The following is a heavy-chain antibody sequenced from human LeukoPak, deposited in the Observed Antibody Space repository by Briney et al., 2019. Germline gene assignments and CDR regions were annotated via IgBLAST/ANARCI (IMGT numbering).Heavy chain of an antibody. D-gene: IGHD6-13*01. V-gene: IGHV3-11*01. CDR3: ARDADSSSWSVLYYYYYMDV. Sequence: PGGSLRLSCAASGFTFSDYSMSWIRQAEGKGLEWVSYIRSSGSTIYYADSVKGRFTLSRDNAKNSLYLQMNSLRAEDTAVYYCARDADSSSWSVLYYYYYMDVWGKGTTVTVSS. CDR1: GFTFSDYS. CDR2: IRSSGSTI. J-gene: IGHJ6*03.